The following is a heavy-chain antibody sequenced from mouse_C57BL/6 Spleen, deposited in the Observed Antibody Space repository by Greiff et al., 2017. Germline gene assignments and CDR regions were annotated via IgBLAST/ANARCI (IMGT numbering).Heavy chain of an antibody. CDR3: ARDDLFYYAMDY. CDR1: GFTFSDFY. CDR2: SRNKANDYTT. J-gene: IGHJ4*01. V-gene: IGHV7-1*01. Sequence: VKLVESDGGLVQSGRSLRLSCATSGFTFSDFYLEWVRQAPGQGLDWISASRNKANDYTTEYSASVKGRFIDSRDTSKSILYRQMNALRAEDTVIYYCARDDLFYYAMDYWGQGTSVTVSS. D-gene: IGHD1-1*01.